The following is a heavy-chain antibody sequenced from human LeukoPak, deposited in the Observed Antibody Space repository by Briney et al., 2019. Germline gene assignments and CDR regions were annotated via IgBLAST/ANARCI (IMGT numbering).Heavy chain of an antibody. V-gene: IGHV3-64*04. CDR3: ARGGSNAGY. CDR2: ISDSGGST. Sequence: GGSLRLSCSASGFPFSSYAMHWVRQAPGKGLEYVSAISDSGGSTYYADSVKGRFTISRDNSKNTLYLQMHSLRVEDTAVYYCARGGSNAGYWGQGTLVTVSS. CDR1: GFPFSSYA. D-gene: IGHD1-26*01. J-gene: IGHJ4*02.